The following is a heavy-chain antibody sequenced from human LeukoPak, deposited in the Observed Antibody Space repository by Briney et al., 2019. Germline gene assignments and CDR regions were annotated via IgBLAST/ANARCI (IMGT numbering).Heavy chain of an antibody. CDR3: ARVIVFRGYMDV. J-gene: IGHJ6*03. V-gene: IGHV3-30*02. Sequence: GGSLRLSCAASGFTFSSYGMHWVRQAPGKGLEWVAFIRYDGSNKYYADSVKGRFTISRDNSKNTLYLQMNSLRAEDTAVYYCARVIVFRGYMDVWGKGTTVTVSS. CDR1: GFTFSSYG. D-gene: IGHD1-26*01. CDR2: IRYDGSNK.